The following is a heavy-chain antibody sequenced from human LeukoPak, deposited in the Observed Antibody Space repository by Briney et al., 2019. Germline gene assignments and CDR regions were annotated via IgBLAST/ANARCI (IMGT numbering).Heavy chain of an antibody. D-gene: IGHD3-22*01. J-gene: IGHJ4*02. CDR1: GGSISSVDYY. CDR3: GRADSSGYPRGYYFDY. V-gene: IGHV4-30-4*01. CDR2: IYYSGST. Sequence: PSQTLSLTCTVSGGSISSVDYYWSWIRQPPGNGLEWIWYIYYSGSTYYNPSLKSRFTISVDTSKNQFSLKLSSVTAADTAVYYCGRADSSGYPRGYYFDYWGQGTLVTVPS.